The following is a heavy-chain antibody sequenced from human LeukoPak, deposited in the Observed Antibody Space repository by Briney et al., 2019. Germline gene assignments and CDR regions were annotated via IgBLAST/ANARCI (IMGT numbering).Heavy chain of an antibody. J-gene: IGHJ4*02. Sequence: GGSLRLSCAASGFTFNNFWMSWVRQAPGEGLEWVANMKQDGSEKYYVDSVKGRFTISRDNAKNSLYLQMNSLRAEDTAVYYCARKNSLDYWGQGTLVTVSS. V-gene: IGHV3-7*01. CDR3: ARKNSLDY. CDR1: GFTFNNFW. D-gene: IGHD2-21*01. CDR2: MKQDGSEK.